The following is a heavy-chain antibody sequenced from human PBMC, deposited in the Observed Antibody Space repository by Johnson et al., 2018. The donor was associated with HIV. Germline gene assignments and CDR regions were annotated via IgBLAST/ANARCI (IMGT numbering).Heavy chain of an antibody. CDR1: GFTFSSYA. J-gene: IGHJ3*02. CDR3: AKWSIVGATFSDAFDI. Sequence: QVQLVESGGGVVQPGRSLRLSCAASGFTFSSYAMHWVRQAPGKGLEWVAVISYDGNNKYYADSVKGRFTISRDNSKNTLYLQMNSLRAEDTAVYYCAKWSIVGATFSDAFDIWGQGTMVTVSS. CDR2: ISYDGNNK. D-gene: IGHD1-26*01. V-gene: IGHV3-30*04.